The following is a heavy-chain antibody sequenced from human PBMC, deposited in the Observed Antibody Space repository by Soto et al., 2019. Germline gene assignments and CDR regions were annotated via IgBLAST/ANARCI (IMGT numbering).Heavy chain of an antibody. D-gene: IGHD3-3*01. CDR2: IYTSGST. CDR1: GGSISSYY. J-gene: IGHJ3*02. CDR3: ARDAGFLEWFDAFDI. V-gene: IGHV4-4*07. Sequence: SSETLSLTCTVSGGSISSYYWSWIRQPAGKGLEWIGRIYTSGSTNYNPSLKSRVTMSVDTSKNQFSLKLSSVTAADTAVYYCARDAGFLEWFDAFDIWGQGTMVTVSS.